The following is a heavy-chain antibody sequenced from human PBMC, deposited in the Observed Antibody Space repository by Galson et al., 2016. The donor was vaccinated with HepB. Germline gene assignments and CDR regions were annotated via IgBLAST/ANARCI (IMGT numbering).Heavy chain of an antibody. Sequence: SVKVSCKASGGTFSDYAISWVQQAPGQGLEWMGGIIPIFGTANYAQKFQGRVTITADESTSTAYMELSSLRSEDTAVYYCASGTPKMYYYDSSDYWGQGTLVTVSS. D-gene: IGHD3-22*01. V-gene: IGHV1-69*13. CDR3: ASGTPKMYYYDSSDY. CDR1: GGTFSDYA. J-gene: IGHJ4*02. CDR2: IIPIFGTA.